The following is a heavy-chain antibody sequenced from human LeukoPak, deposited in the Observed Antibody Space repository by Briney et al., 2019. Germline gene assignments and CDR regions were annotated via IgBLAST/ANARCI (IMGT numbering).Heavy chain of an antibody. D-gene: IGHD4-17*01. Sequence: SETLSLTCAVYGGSFSGYYWSWIRQPPGKGLEWIGEINHSGSTNYNPSLKSRVTISVDTSKNQFSLKLSSVTAADTAVCYCARARPSTGYMDVWGKGTTVTVSS. J-gene: IGHJ6*03. V-gene: IGHV4-34*01. CDR3: ARARPSTGYMDV. CDR2: INHSGST. CDR1: GGSFSGYY.